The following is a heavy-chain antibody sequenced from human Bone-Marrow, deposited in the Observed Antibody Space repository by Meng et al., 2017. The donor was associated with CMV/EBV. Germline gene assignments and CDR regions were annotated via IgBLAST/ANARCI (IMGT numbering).Heavy chain of an antibody. CDR3: AREGRQYWVVGEALGDDALDI. Sequence: GGSLRLSCAASGFTFSSYAMHWVRQAPGKGLEWVAVISYDGSNKYYADSVKGRFTISRDNSKNTLYLQMNSLRVEETAVYYCAREGRQYWVVGEALGDDALDIWGQGTMVTVAS. V-gene: IGHV3-30*14. J-gene: IGHJ3*02. CDR2: ISYDGSNK. D-gene: IGHD2-15*01. CDR1: GFTFSSYA.